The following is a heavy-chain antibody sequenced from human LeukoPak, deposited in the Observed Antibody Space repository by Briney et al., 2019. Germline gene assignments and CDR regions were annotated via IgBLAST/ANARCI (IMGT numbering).Heavy chain of an antibody. V-gene: IGHV3-43D*03. CDR1: GFSFDDYA. CDR2: ISWDGGKI. Sequence: GGSLRLSCAASGFSFDDYAMHWVRQVPGKGLEWVSLISWDGGKIYYADSVKGRFTMSRDNSRNSLFLQMKSLRAEDTALHYCTKDSRYASGSGAFDVWGQGTMVTVSS. CDR3: TKDSRYASGSGAFDV. J-gene: IGHJ3*01. D-gene: IGHD3-10*01.